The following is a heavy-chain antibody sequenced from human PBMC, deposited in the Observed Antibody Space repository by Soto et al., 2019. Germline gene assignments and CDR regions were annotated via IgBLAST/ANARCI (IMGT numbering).Heavy chain of an antibody. Sequence: GGSLRLSCAASGFAFKTSAMSWVRQAPAKGLEWVSGISGSGGTIYYADSVKGRFTISRDNSKNTLYLQMNSLRADDTAVYYCVQKRPGSSPFDYWGQGTLVTVSS. D-gene: IGHD6-13*01. CDR1: GFAFKTSA. CDR3: VQKRPGSSPFDY. J-gene: IGHJ4*02. CDR2: ISGSGGTI. V-gene: IGHV3-23*01.